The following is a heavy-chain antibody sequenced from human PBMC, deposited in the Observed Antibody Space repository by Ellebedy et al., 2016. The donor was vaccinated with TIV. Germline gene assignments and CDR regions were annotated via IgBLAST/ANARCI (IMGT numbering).Heavy chain of an antibody. CDR2: IYQDGSGR. V-gene: IGHV3-7*01. CDR3: ARRGSYGDYAVQVNSWFDT. J-gene: IGHJ5*02. Sequence: GESLKISCAASGFSFRSYWMSWVRQAPGKGLEWVANIYQDGSGRYYVDSVKGRFTISRDNANNLLFLQMNRLRAEDTAVYYCARRGSYGDYAVQVNSWFDTWGQGTLVTVSS. D-gene: IGHD4-17*01. CDR1: GFSFRSYW.